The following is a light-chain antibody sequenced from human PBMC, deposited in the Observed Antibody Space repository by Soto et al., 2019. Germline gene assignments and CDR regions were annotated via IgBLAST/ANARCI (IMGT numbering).Light chain of an antibody. J-gene: IGKJ2*01. CDR2: WAS. V-gene: IGKV4-1*01. CDR3: QQYDSTPST. CDR1: QSVLYRSNNKNY. Sequence: DIVLTQSPDSLAVSLGERATINCKSSQSVLYRSNNKNYLAWYQQKPGQPPKLLIYWASTRQSGVPDRFSGSRAGTDFTLTISSLQAEDLAVYYCQQYDSTPSTFGQGTKLEIK.